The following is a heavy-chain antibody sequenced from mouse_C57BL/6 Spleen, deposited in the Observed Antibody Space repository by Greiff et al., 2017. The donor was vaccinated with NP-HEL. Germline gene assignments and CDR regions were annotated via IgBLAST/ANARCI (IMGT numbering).Heavy chain of an antibody. CDR3: RAYYYGSSTGYFDV. J-gene: IGHJ1*03. V-gene: IGHV6-3*01. D-gene: IGHD1-1*01. CDR1: GFTFSNYW. CDR2: IRLKSDNYAT. Sequence: EVQLQESGGGLVQPGGSMKLSCVASGFTFSNYWMNWVRQSPEKGLEWVAQIRLKSDNYATHYAESVKGRFTISRDDSKSSVYLQMNNLRAEDTGIYYCRAYYYGSSTGYFDVWGTGTTVTVSS.